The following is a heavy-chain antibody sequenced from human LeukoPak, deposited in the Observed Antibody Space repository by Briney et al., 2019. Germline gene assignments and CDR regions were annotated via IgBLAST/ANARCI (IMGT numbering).Heavy chain of an antibody. V-gene: IGHV4-61*02. Sequence: SQTLSLTCTVSGGSISSGSYYSSWIRQPAGKGLEWIGRIYTSGSTNYNPSLKSRVTISVDTSKNQFSLKLSSVTAADTAVYYCARGLYGSGSYYNWFDPWGQGTLVTVSS. D-gene: IGHD3-10*01. CDR3: ARGLYGSGSYYNWFDP. CDR1: GGSISSGSYY. CDR2: IYTSGST. J-gene: IGHJ5*02.